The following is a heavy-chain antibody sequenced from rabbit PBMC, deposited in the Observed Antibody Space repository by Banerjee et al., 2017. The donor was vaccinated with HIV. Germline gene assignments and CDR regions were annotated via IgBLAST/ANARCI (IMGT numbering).Heavy chain of an antibody. J-gene: IGHJ3*01. CDR3: ARDGNL. D-gene: IGHD4-2*01. CDR1: GFDLSSYYY. Sequence: QQQLVESGGGLVKPEGSLTLTCKASGFDLSSYYYMCWVRQAPGKGLELIACIYIGSGSTYLASWAKGRFTISKTSSTTVTLQMTSLTAADTATYFCARDGNLWGQGTLVTVS. V-gene: IGHV1S45*01. CDR2: IYIGSGST.